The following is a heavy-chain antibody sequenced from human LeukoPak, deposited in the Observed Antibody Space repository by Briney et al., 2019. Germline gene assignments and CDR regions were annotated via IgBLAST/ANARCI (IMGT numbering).Heavy chain of an antibody. CDR3: AKSSGGTAYYYYKDV. J-gene: IGHJ6*03. CDR1: GFTFSSYG. CDR2: ISYDGSNK. D-gene: IGHD6-6*01. Sequence: GGSLRLSCAASGFTFSSYGMHWVRQAPGKGLEWVAVISYDGSNKYYADSVKGRFTISRDNSKNTLFLQINSLRAEDTAVYYCAKSSGGTAYYYYKDVWGKGTTVIVSS. V-gene: IGHV3-30*18.